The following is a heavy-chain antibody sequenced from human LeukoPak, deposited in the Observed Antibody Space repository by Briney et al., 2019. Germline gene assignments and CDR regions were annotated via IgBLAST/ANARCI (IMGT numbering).Heavy chain of an antibody. CDR3: ARDIGSGSYY. D-gene: IGHD3-10*01. CDR1: GYTFTDYY. V-gene: IGHV1-2*02. J-gene: IGHJ4*02. CDR2: INPNSGDT. Sequence: ASVKVSCKASGYTFTDYYIQWVRQAPGQGLEWMGWINPNSGDTNYAQKFQGRVTMTRDTSINTAYMELSRLRSDDTAVYYCARDIGSGSYYWGQGTLVAVSS.